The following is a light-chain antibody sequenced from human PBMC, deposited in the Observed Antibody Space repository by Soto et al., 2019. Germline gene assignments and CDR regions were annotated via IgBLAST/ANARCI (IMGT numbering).Light chain of an antibody. J-gene: IGKJ5*01. CDR2: DVS. Sequence: EKVKTQSPATLSVSPGERATLSCRASQSVNNNLAWYQQIPGRAPRLLIYDVSTRATGIPARFSGSGSETEFTLTISSLQSEDFGIYFCHQYNVWPATFGQGTRLEIK. V-gene: IGKV3-15*01. CDR3: HQYNVWPAT. CDR1: QSVNNN.